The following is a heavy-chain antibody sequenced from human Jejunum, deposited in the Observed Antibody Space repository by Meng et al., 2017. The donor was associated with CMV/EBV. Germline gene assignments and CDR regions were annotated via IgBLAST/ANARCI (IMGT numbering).Heavy chain of an antibody. D-gene: IGHD4-17*01. J-gene: IGHJ5*02. Sequence: SGFPVSVYSMTWVRQTPGRGLEWVANIKQDGTETDYLDSVKGRFTISRDNAKNSVHLRMQNLRAEDTAVYYCARENDYGEPNLDLWGQGTLVTVSS. CDR1: GFPVSVYS. CDR2: IKQDGTET. CDR3: ARENDYGEPNLDL. V-gene: IGHV3-7*01.